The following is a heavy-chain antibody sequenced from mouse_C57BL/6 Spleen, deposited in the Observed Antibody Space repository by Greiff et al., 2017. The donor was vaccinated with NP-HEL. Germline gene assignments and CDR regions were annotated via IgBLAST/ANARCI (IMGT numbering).Heavy chain of an antibody. CDR2: IYPGDGDT. V-gene: IGHV1-82*01. D-gene: IGHD2-3*01. Sequence: VKLMESGPELVKPGASVKISCKASGYAFSSSWMNWVKQRPGKGLEWIGRIYPGDGDTNYNGKFKGKATLTADKSSSTAYMQLSSLTSEDSAVYFCARSLGLLVDYWGQGTSVTVSS. CDR1: GYAFSSSW. CDR3: ARSLGLLVDY. J-gene: IGHJ4*01.